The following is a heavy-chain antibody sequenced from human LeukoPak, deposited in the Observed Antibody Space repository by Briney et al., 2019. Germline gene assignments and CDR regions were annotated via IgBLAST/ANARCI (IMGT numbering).Heavy chain of an antibody. Sequence: NPSQTLSLTCAVSGGSISSGGYSWSWIRQPPGKGLEWIGYIYHSGSTYYNPSLKSRVTISVDTSKNQFSLKLSSVTAADTAVYYCARLTSGYYRDYWGQGTLVTVSS. V-gene: IGHV4-30-2*03. CDR1: GGSISSGGYS. CDR3: ARLTSGYYRDY. J-gene: IGHJ4*02. CDR2: IYHSGST. D-gene: IGHD3-3*01.